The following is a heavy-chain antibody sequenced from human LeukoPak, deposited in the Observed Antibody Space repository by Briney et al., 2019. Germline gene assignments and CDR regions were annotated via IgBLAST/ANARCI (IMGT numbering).Heavy chain of an antibody. CDR2: INPNSGGT. Sequence: GASVKVSCKASGYTLTGYYMHWVRQAPGQGLEWMGWINPNSGGTNYAQKFQGRVTMTRDTSISTAYMELSRLRSDDTAVYYCARECRLCGSGSYYYYYGMDVWGQGTTVTVSS. CDR3: ARECRLCGSGSYYYYYGMDV. D-gene: IGHD3-10*01. CDR1: GYTLTGYY. J-gene: IGHJ6*02. V-gene: IGHV1-2*02.